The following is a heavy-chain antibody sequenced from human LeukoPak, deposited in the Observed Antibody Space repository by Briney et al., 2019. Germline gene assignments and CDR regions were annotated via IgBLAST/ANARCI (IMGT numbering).Heavy chain of an antibody. CDR1: FSTFDKAW. D-gene: IGHD2-15*01. Sequence: GGSLRLSCAASFSTFDKAWMNWVRQAPGKGLEWVGRIKSRADGGTTDYATPVKDRFTISRDDSENTAFLQMNSLKTEDTAIYYCSTHPTSGFWGQGTLVTVSS. V-gene: IGHV3-15*07. CDR3: STHPTSGF. J-gene: IGHJ4*02. CDR2: IKSRADGGTT.